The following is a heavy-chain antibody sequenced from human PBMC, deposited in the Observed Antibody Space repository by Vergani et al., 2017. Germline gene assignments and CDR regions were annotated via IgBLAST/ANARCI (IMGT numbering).Heavy chain of an antibody. CDR3: TSWAYSNRWYIPDY. J-gene: IGHJ4*02. D-gene: IGHD6-13*01. V-gene: IGHV3-21*01. CDR1: GFTFSSYS. CDR2: ISSSSSYI. Sequence: EVQLVESGGGLVKPGGSLRLSCAASGFTFSSYSMNWVRQAPGKGLEWVSSISSSSSYIYYADSVKGRFTISRDNAKNSLYLQMNSLRAEDTAVYYCTSWAYSNRWYIPDYWGQGTLVTVSS.